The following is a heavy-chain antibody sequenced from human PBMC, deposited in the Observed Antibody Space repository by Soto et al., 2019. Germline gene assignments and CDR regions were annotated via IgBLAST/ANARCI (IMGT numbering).Heavy chain of an antibody. CDR1: GFRFSDHY. Sequence: GGSLRLSCAASGFRFSDHYMTWIRQAPGKGLEWVSKISSGGTTTYYADSVKGRFTVSRDNAKNSLYLQMNSLRTEDTAVYYCAGDPDYYGSAFWGQGTLVTVSS. CDR2: ISSGGTTT. J-gene: IGHJ4*02. V-gene: IGHV3-11*01. D-gene: IGHD3-10*01. CDR3: AGDPDYYGSAF.